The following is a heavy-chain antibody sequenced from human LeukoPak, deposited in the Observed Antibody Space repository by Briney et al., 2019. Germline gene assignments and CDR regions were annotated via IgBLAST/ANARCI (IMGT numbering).Heavy chain of an antibody. CDR1: GYTFTGYY. Sequence: ASVKVSCKASGYTFTGYYMHWVRQAPGQGLEWMGWINPNSGGTNYAQKFQGRVTMTRDTSISTAYMELSRLRSDDTAVYYCARGVLYYDILTGYLEDNWFDPWGQGTLVTVSS. V-gene: IGHV1-2*02. CDR2: INPNSGGT. CDR3: ARGVLYYDILTGYLEDNWFDP. J-gene: IGHJ5*02. D-gene: IGHD3-9*01.